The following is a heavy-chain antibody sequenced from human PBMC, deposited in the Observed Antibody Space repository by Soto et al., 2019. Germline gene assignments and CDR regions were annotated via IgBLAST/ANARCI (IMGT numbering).Heavy chain of an antibody. D-gene: IGHD3-22*01. CDR1: GYSFTSYW. J-gene: IGHJ4*02. V-gene: IGHV5-51*01. Sequence: GASLKISCQGSGYSFTSYWIGWVRQMPGKGLEWMGIIYHGDSDTRYSPSFQGQVTISADKSISTAYLQWSSMKASDTAMYYCARTNYYDLYYFDYWGQGTLVTVSS. CDR3: ARTNYYDLYYFDY. CDR2: IYHGDSDT.